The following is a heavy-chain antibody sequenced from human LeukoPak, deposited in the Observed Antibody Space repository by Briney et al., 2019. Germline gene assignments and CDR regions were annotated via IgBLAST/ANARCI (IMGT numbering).Heavy chain of an antibody. Sequence: ASVKVSCKASGYTFTDYYIHWVRQAPGRGLEWMGRIDPNSGGTNYAQKFQGRFTMTRDTSISTTYMELSRLTSDDTAMYYCARNLANYGDYDPGVWGQGTTVTVSS. CDR1: GYTFTDYY. J-gene: IGHJ6*02. V-gene: IGHV1-2*06. D-gene: IGHD4-17*01. CDR2: IDPNSGGT. CDR3: ARNLANYGDYDPGV.